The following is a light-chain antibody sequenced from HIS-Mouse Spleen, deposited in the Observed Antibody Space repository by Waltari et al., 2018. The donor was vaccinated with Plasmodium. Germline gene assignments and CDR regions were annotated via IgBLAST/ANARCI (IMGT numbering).Light chain of an antibody. CDR1: ALPKKY. Sequence: SYELTQPPSVSVSPGQTARITCSGDALPKKYAYWYQQKSGQAPVVVIYEDSQRPSGIPEGFSGSSSGTMATLTISGAQVEDEADYYCYSTDSSGNHRVFGGGTKLTVL. J-gene: IGLJ3*02. V-gene: IGLV3-10*01. CDR2: EDS. CDR3: YSTDSSGNHRV.